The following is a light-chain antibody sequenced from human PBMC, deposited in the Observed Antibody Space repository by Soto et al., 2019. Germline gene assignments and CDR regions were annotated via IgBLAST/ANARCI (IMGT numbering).Light chain of an antibody. CDR2: DNT. J-gene: IGLJ2*01. CDR1: SSNIGAGFD. CDR3: QSYDSSLSAVV. Sequence: QSVLTQPPSVSGAPGQEVTISCTGGSSNIGAGFDVYWYQHLPGTAPKLLIYDNTNRPSGVPDRFSGSKSGTSASLAITGLQAEDEADYYCQSYDSSLSAVVFGGVTKLTVL. V-gene: IGLV1-40*01.